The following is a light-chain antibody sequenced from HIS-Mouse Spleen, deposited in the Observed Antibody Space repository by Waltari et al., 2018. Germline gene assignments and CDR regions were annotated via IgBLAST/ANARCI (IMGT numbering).Light chain of an antibody. Sequence: QAVLTQPSSLSASPGASASLTCTLRSGINVGTYRIYWYQQKPGSPPQYLLRYKSDSDKQQGSGVPSRFSGSKYASANAGMLLISGLQSEDEADYYCMIWHSSAVVFGGGTKLTVL. V-gene: IGLV5-45*03. CDR3: MIWHSSAVV. CDR2: YKSDSDK. CDR1: SGINVGTYR. J-gene: IGLJ2*01.